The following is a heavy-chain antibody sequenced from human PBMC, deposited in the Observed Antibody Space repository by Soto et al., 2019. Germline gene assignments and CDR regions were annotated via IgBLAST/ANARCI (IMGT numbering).Heavy chain of an antibody. CDR1: GYTFTDYY. CDR3: ARSPLDPYDRGGHYITPAWFAP. Sequence: QVQLEQSGAEVKKPGASVKVSCKASGYTFTDYYMHWVRQAPGQGPQWMGWINPNSGDTSFAQRFQDRVTMTRYTSISTAYMDLSRLRSDDTAVYYCARSPLDPYDRGGHYITPAWFAPWGQGTLVTFSS. V-gene: IGHV1-2*02. D-gene: IGHD3-22*01. J-gene: IGHJ5*02. CDR2: INPNSGDT.